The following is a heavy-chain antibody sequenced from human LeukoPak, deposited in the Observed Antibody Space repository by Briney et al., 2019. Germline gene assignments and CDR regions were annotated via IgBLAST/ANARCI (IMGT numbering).Heavy chain of an antibody. CDR1: GGSITYSHYY. CDR2: IYYSGST. D-gene: IGHD1-26*01. CDR3: ARQSGSYGGILDN. J-gene: IGHJ4*02. Sequence: SEALSLTCSVSGGSITYSHYYWGWVRQPPGKGLEWIGGIYYSGSTYYNPSLKSRVTISVDTSRNEFSLRLSSVTAADTALYFCARQSGSYGGILDNWGQGILGTVSS. V-gene: IGHV4-39*01.